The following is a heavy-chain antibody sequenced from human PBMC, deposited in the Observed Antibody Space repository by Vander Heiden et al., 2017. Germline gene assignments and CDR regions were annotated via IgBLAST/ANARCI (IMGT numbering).Heavy chain of an antibody. CDR2: INHSGST. J-gene: IGHJ4*02. CDR1: GGSFSGYY. Sequence: QVQLQQWGAGLLKPSETLSLTCAVYGGSFSGYYWSWIRQPPGKGLEWIGEINHSGSTNYNPSLKSRVTISVDTSKHQFSLKLSSVTASDTAVYYCARGLSIVVVPAANPFDYWGQGTLVTVSS. V-gene: IGHV4-34*01. D-gene: IGHD2-2*01. CDR3: ARGLSIVVVPAANPFDY.